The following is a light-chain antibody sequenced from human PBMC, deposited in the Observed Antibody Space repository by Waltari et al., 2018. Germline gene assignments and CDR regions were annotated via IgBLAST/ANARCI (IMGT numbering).Light chain of an antibody. CDR2: WAS. Sequence: DIVMTQSPDSLAVSLGERATINCRSSQSVLSRSNNKNYLAWYQRKQGQPPKLLIYWASTRESGVPDRFSGSGSGTDFTFTISSLQAEDVAVYYCHQYNDWPPTFGQGTTVEIK. J-gene: IGKJ1*01. CDR1: QSVLSRSNNKNY. V-gene: IGKV4-1*01. CDR3: HQYNDWPPT.